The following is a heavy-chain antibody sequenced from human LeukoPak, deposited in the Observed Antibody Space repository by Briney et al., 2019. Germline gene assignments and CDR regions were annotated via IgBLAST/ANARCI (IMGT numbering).Heavy chain of an antibody. CDR3: ARGGELLWFGELYSHWFDP. V-gene: IGHV1-8*01. Sequence: ASVKVSCKASGYTFTSYDINWVRQATGQGLERMGWMNPNSGNTGYAQKFQGRVTMTRNTSISTAYMELSSLRSEDTAVYYCARGGELLWFGELYSHWFDPWGQGTLVTVSS. D-gene: IGHD3-10*01. J-gene: IGHJ5*02. CDR1: GYTFTSYD. CDR2: MNPNSGNT.